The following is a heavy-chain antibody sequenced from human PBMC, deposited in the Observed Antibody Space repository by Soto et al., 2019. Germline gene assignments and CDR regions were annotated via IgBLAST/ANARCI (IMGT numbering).Heavy chain of an antibody. D-gene: IGHD1-26*01. Sequence: QVQLQQWGAGLLKPSETLSLTCGVYGGSFSGHYWSWIRQPPGEGLEWIGEINPSGSTNYSPSLNSRATISADTSKNQFSLKLSSVIAADTAVYYCARGREGGGASWGQGTLVTVSS. CDR1: GGSFSGHY. J-gene: IGHJ5*02. CDR3: ARGREGGGAS. V-gene: IGHV4-34*01. CDR2: INPSGST.